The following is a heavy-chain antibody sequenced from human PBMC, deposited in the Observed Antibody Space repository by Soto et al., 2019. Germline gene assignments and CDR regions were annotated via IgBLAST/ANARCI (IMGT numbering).Heavy chain of an antibody. V-gene: IGHV4-39*01. D-gene: IGHD2-8*02. J-gene: IGHJ5*02. CDR3: ARGGVSTFNWFDP. CDR1: GGSISSFNYF. CDR2: RYYSGNT. Sequence: QLQLQESGPGLVKPSETLSLTCTVSGGSISSFNYFWGWIRQPPGKGLKWIGSRYYSGNTYYYPSLQMRVTISLDTAKKQCTLTLRSVTAADTAVYYWARGGVSTFNWFDPWGQGTLVTVSP.